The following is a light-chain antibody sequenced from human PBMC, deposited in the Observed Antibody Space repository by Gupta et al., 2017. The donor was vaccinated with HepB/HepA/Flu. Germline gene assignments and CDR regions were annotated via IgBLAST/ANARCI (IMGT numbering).Light chain of an antibody. CDR2: AAS. CDR1: ETIDNY. V-gene: IGKV1-39*01. J-gene: IGKJ1*01. Sequence: DIQLTQTPSHLSASVGDRVTITCRASETIDNYLNWYQQKPGKAPTILIYAASTLHSGVPSRFSGSGYGTEFTLTISNLQPEDFATYYCQQSTSRPRTFGQGTKVEIK. CDR3: QQSTSRPRT.